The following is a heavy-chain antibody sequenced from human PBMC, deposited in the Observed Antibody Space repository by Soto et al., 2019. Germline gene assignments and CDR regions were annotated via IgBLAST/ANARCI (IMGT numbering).Heavy chain of an antibody. CDR1: GFTFDDYA. D-gene: IGHD7-27*01. CDR3: AKGGGNLGYYYYGMDV. V-gene: IGHV3-9*01. CDR2: ISWNSGSI. Sequence: GGSLTLACAASGFTFDDYAMHWVRQAPGKGLEWVSGISWNSGSIGYADSVKGRFTISRDNAKNSLYLQMNSLRAEDTALYYCAKGGGNLGYYYYGMDVWGQGTTVTVSS. J-gene: IGHJ6*02.